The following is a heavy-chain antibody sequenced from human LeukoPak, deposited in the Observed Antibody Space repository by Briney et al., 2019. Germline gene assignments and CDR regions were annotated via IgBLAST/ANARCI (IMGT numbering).Heavy chain of an antibody. J-gene: IGHJ5*02. Sequence: KSGGSLRLSCAASGFTFSSYSMNWVRQAPGKGLEWVSSISSSSSYIYYADSVKGRFTISRDNAKNSLYLQMNSLRAEDTAVYYCARVEWGLLFWFDPWGQGTLVTVSS. CDR1: GFTFSSYS. D-gene: IGHD1-26*01. CDR3: ARVEWGLLFWFDP. CDR2: ISSSSSYI. V-gene: IGHV3-21*01.